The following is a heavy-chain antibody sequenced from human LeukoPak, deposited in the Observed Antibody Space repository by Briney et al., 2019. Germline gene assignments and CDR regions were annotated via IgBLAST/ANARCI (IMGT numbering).Heavy chain of an antibody. Sequence: GGSLRLSCAASGFTFSSYWMSWFRQAPGKGLEWVANIKQDGSEKYYVDSVKGRFTISRDNAKNSLYLQMNSLRAEDTAVYYCARVANSGSYSELDYWGQGTLVTVSS. D-gene: IGHD1-26*01. CDR1: GFTFSSYW. V-gene: IGHV3-7*01. CDR2: IKQDGSEK. CDR3: ARVANSGSYSELDY. J-gene: IGHJ4*02.